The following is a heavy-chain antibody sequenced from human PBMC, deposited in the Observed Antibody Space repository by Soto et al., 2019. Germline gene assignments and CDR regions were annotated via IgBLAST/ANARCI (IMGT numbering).Heavy chain of an antibody. J-gene: IGHJ6*02. D-gene: IGHD6-13*01. Sequence: SETLSLTCAVSGGSISSSNWWSWVRQPPGKGLEWIGEIYHSGSTNYNPSLKSRVTISVDKSKNQFSLKLSSVTAADTAVYYCARGWRTAAAGVQLGYYYSGMDVWGQGTTVTVSS. CDR2: IYHSGST. CDR1: GGSISSSNW. CDR3: ARGWRTAAAGVQLGYYYSGMDV. V-gene: IGHV4-4*02.